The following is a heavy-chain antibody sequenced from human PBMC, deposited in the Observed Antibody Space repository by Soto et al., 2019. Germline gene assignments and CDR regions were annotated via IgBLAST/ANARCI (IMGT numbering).Heavy chain of an antibody. CDR1: GGSFSDSY. V-gene: IGHV4-34*01. J-gene: IGHJ6*03. CDR2: INHSGNT. Sequence: QVQLQQWGAGLLKPSETLSLTCGVSGGSFSDSYWTWIRQPPGKGLEWIGEINHSGNTKYNPSLKSRATLSADTSKNEFSLRLSSLTAADTAVYYCAGLRGYYWYMDVWGKGTTVIVSS. CDR3: AGLRGYYWYMDV.